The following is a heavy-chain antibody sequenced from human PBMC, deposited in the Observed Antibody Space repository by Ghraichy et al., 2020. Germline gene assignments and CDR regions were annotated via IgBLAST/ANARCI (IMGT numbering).Heavy chain of an antibody. J-gene: IGHJ4*02. CDR1: GFTFSDYY. V-gene: IGHV3-69-1*01. CDR2: ISSSSTI. CDR3: ARDPRLTIRQEYSSGGDY. D-gene: IGHD6-19*01. Sequence: GGPLRLSCAASGFTFSDYYMNWVRQAPGKGLEWVSSISSSSTIYYADSVKGRFTISRDNAKNSLYLQMNSLRAEDTAVYYCARDPRLTIRQEYSSGGDYWGQGTLVTVSS.